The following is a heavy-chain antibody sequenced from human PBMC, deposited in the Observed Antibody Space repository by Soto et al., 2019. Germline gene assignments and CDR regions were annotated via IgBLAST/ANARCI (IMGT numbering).Heavy chain of an antibody. J-gene: IGHJ4*02. CDR3: ARQQNYYDSSGYYYDY. CDR2: IYHSGST. V-gene: IGHV4-30-2*01. CDR1: GGSISSGGYS. D-gene: IGHD3-22*01. Sequence: SETLSLTCAVSGGSISSGGYSWSWIRQPPGKGLEWIGYIYHSGSTYYNPSLKSRVTISVDRSKNQFSLKLSSVTAADTAVYYCARQQNYYDSSGYYYDYWGQGTLVTVSS.